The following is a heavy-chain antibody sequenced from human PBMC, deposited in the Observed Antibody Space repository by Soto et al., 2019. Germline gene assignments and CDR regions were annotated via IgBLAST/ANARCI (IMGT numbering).Heavy chain of an antibody. Sequence: AGGSLRLSCAASGFTFINYAMHWVRQAPGKGLEWVALISGDGSNEYYADFVKGRFTISRDNSRNTLYLQMNRLRADDTAVYYCARHLSHLKSGWFDPWGQGTLVTVSS. CDR3: ARHLSHLKSGWFDP. CDR1: GFTFINYA. D-gene: IGHD3-3*02. V-gene: IGHV3-30-3*01. CDR2: ISGDGSNE. J-gene: IGHJ5*02.